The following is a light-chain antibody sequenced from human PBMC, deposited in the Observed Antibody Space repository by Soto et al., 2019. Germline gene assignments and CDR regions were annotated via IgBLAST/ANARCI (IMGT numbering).Light chain of an antibody. J-gene: IGLJ2*01. V-gene: IGLV1-44*01. CDR1: SSNIGSNA. CDR2: KNN. Sequence: QSALTQPPSASGTPGQRVAISCSGSSSNIGSNAVNWYQQLPGAAPKLLIYKNNLRPSGVPDRFSGSKSGASASLAISGLQSEDESDYYCSSYTSRSTLVVFGGGTKLTVL. CDR3: SSYTSRSTLVV.